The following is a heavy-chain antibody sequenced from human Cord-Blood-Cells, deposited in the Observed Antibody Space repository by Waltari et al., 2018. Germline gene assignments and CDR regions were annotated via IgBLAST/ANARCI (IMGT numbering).Heavy chain of an antibody. J-gene: IGHJ4*02. CDR3: ARGRRYNWNYFDY. V-gene: IGHV4-38-2*01. CDR2: IYHSGST. D-gene: IGHD1-20*01. Sequence: QVQLQESGPGLVKPSETLSLTCAVSGYSISSGYYWGWIRQPPGKGLEWIGSIYHSGSTYYNPSLKSRVTISVDTSKNQFSLKLSSVTAADTAVYYCARGRRYNWNYFDYWGQGTLVTVSS. CDR1: GYSISSGYY.